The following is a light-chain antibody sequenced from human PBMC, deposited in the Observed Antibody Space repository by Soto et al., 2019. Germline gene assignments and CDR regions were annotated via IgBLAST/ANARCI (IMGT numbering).Light chain of an antibody. CDR1: SSNIGGNA. Sequence: QSVLTQPPSASGTPGQRVTIFCSGSSSNIGGNAVNWYQQLPGTTPKLLIYSNNQRPSGVPDRFSGSKSGTSASLASSGLQSEDEADYYCAAWDDSLSGYVFGTGTQLPVL. CDR2: SNN. V-gene: IGLV1-44*01. J-gene: IGLJ1*01. CDR3: AAWDDSLSGYV.